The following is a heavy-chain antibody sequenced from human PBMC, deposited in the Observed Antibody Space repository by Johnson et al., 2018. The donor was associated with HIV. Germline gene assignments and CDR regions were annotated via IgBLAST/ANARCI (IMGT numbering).Heavy chain of an antibody. D-gene: IGHD6-19*01. CDR2: ISYDGSNK. Sequence: QVQLVESGGGVVQPGRSLRLSCAASGFTFSSYAMHWVRQAPGKGLEWVAVISYDGSNKYYADSVKGRFTISRDNSKNTLYLQMNSLRAEDTAVYYCARDGGAGTSGDIWGQGTMVTVSS. CDR1: GFTFSSYA. CDR3: ARDGGAGTSGDI. V-gene: IGHV3-30-3*01. J-gene: IGHJ3*02.